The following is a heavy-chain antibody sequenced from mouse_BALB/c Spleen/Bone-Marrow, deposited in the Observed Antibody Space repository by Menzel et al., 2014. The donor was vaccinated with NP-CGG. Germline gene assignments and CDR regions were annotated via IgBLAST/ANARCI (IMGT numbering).Heavy chain of an antibody. CDR3: ARGGGNFFPPMDY. J-gene: IGHJ4*01. D-gene: IGHD2-1*01. CDR1: VYTFXNYV. V-gene: IGHV1-14*01. Sequence: ESGPELVKPGASVKMSCKASVYTFXNYVIHWVKQKPGQGLEWIGYINPYNDGTKYNEKFRGKATLTSDKSSSTAYMELSSLTSEDSAVYYCARGGGNFFPPMDYWGQGTSVTVSS. CDR2: INPYNDGT.